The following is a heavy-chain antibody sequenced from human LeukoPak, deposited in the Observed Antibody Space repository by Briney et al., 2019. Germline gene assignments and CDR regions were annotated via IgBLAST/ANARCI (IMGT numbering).Heavy chain of an antibody. CDR2: IWYDGSNK. J-gene: IGHJ6*02. V-gene: IGHV3-33*01. Sequence: GGSLRLSCAASGFTFSSYGMHWVCQAPGKGLEWVAVIWYDGSNKDYADSVKGRFTISRDNSKNTLYLQMNSLRAEDTAVYSCARDLQGSGSYYGYYYGMDVWGQGTTVTVSS. D-gene: IGHD3-10*01. CDR3: ARDLQGSGSYYGYYYGMDV. CDR1: GFTFSSYG.